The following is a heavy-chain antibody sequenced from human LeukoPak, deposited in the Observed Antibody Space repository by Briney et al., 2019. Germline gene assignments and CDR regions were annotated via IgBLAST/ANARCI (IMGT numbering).Heavy chain of an antibody. CDR1: GGSISSYY. Sequence: KPSETLSLTCTVSGGSISSYYWSWIRQPPGKGLEWIGYIYYSGSTNYNPSLKSRVTISVDTSKNQFSLKLSSVTAADTAVYYCARDLAGFQEPRYYYYMDVWGKGTTVTVSS. CDR3: ARDLAGFQEPRYYYYMDV. V-gene: IGHV4-59*01. D-gene: IGHD1-14*01. J-gene: IGHJ6*03. CDR2: IYYSGST.